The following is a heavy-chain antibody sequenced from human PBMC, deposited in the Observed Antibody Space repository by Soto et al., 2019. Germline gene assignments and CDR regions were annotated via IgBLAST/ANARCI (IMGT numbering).Heavy chain of an antibody. J-gene: IGHJ4*02. V-gene: IGHV4-30-2*01. CDR2: IYHSGST. CDR3: ATVLGYSGHGLYFDY. D-gene: IGHD5-12*01. Sequence: SETLSLTCTVSGGSLSSGGYSWSWIRQPPGKGLEWIGYIYHSGSTYYNPSLKSRVTISVDRSKNQFSLKLSSVTAADTAVYYCATVLGYSGHGLYFDYWGQGTLVTVSS. CDR1: GGSLSSGGYS.